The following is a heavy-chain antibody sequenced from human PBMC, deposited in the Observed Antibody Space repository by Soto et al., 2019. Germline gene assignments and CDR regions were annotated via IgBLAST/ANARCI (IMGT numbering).Heavy chain of an antibody. D-gene: IGHD6-13*01. V-gene: IGHV3-9*01. J-gene: IGHJ6*02. CDR3: TKDMYSSSEDGMDV. CDR1: GFTFANYA. Sequence: EVQLVESGGGLVQPGRSPRLSCTASGFTFANYAMHWVRQTPGKGLEWVSGISWNSRSIDYAVSVKGRFTISRDNAKNSLYLQMNSLRAEDTALYYCTKDMYSSSEDGMDVWGQGTTVTVSS. CDR2: ISWNSRSI.